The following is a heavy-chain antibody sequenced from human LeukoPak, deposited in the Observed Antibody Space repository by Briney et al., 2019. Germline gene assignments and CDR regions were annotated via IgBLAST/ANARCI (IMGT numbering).Heavy chain of an antibody. Sequence: GGSLRLSCAASGFTFRDSAMSWVRQAPGKGLEWVSCISSSGSYIYYADSVKGRFTISRDNAKNSLYLQLNSLRAEDTAVYYCARDSSGWYGAAFDIWGQGTMVTVSS. D-gene: IGHD6-19*01. CDR2: ISSSGSYI. CDR3: ARDSSGWYGAAFDI. V-gene: IGHV3-21*01. CDR1: GFTFRDSA. J-gene: IGHJ3*02.